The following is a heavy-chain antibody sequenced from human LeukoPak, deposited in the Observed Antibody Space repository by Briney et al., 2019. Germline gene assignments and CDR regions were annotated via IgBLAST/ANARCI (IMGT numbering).Heavy chain of an antibody. Sequence: GGSLRLSCAASGFTFSSYSMNWVRQAPGKGLEWVSSISSSSSYIYYADSVKGRFTISRDNAKNSLYLQMNSLRAEDTAVYYCARDLSKEWLRYVGGSLYDYYGMDVWGQGTTVTVSS. CDR2: ISSSSSYI. V-gene: IGHV3-21*01. J-gene: IGHJ6*02. D-gene: IGHD5-12*01. CDR3: ARDLSKEWLRYVGGSLYDYYGMDV. CDR1: GFTFSSYS.